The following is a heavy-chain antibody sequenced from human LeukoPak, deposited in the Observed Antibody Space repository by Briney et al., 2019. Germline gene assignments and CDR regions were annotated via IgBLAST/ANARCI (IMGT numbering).Heavy chain of an antibody. CDR2: IYSGGST. CDR3: ARARCSGVSCYSGY. V-gene: IGHV3-66*01. Sequence: PGGSLRLSCAASGFTVSSNYMSWVRQAPGKGLEWVSVIYSGGSTYYADSVKGRFTISRDNSKNTLYLQMNSLRAEDTAVYYCARARCSGVSCYSGYWGQGTLVTVSS. J-gene: IGHJ4*02. D-gene: IGHD2-15*01. CDR1: GFTVSSNY.